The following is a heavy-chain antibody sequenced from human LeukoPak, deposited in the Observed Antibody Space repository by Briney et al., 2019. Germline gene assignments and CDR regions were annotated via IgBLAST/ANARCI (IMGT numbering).Heavy chain of an antibody. CDR2: IYYSGST. CDR3: ARQPRDLYYYYGMDV. J-gene: IGHJ6*02. CDR1: GGSISSSSYY. V-gene: IGHV4-39*01. D-gene: IGHD5-24*01. Sequence: SETLSLTCTVSGGSISSSSYYWGWIRQPPGTGLEWIGSIYYSGSTYYNPSLKSRVTISVDTSKNQFSLKLSSVTAADTAVYYCARQPRDLYYYYGMDVWGQGTTVTVSS.